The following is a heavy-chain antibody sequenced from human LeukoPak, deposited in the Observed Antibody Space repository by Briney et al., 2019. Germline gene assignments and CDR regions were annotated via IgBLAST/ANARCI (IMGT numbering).Heavy chain of an antibody. CDR1: GGSIGSHY. D-gene: IGHD3-10*01. V-gene: IGHV4-4*07. CDR2: IYTTGST. J-gene: IGHJ5*02. CDR3: ARDLPSYYFGSGNTFDP. Sequence: SETLSLTCTVSGGSIGSHYWSWIRQPAGKGLEWIGRIYTTGSTDYNSSLKSRVTMSVDTSKNQFSLKLTSVTAADSAVYYCARDLPSYYFGSGNTFDPWGQGTLVTVSS.